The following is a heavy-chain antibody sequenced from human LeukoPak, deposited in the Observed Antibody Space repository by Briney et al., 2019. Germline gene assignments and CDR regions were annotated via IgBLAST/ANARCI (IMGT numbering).Heavy chain of an antibody. CDR2: IYYSGST. CDR1: GYSISNSNW. J-gene: IGHJ3*02. V-gene: IGHV4-28*03. D-gene: IGHD1-26*01. Sequence: SDTLSLTCAVSGYSISNSNWWGWIRQPPGEGLEWIGYIYYSGSTNYNPSLKSRVTISVDTSKNQFSLKLSSVTAADTAVYYCAREGIDSGCYERAFDIWGQGTMVTVSS. CDR3: AREGIDSGCYERAFDI.